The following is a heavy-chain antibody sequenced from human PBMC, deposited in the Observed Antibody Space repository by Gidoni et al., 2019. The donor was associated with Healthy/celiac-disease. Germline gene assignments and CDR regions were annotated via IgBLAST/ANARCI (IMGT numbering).Heavy chain of an antibody. D-gene: IGHD6-13*01. CDR1: GFTFRSYG. CDR3: ARDLYSSYNYGMDV. J-gene: IGHJ6*02. V-gene: IGHV3-33*01. Sequence: QVQLVESGGGVVQPGRSLRLSCAASGFTFRSYGMHWVRQAPGKGLEWVAVIWYDGSNKYYADSVKGRFTISRDNSKNTLYLQMNSLRAEDTAVYYCARDLYSSYNYGMDVWGQGTTVTVSS. CDR2: IWYDGSNK.